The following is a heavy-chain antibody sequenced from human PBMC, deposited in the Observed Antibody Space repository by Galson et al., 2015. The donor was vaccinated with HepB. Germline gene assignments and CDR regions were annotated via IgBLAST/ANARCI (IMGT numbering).Heavy chain of an antibody. CDR1: GYTFTSYA. J-gene: IGHJ4*02. CDR2: INTNTGNP. CDR3: ARAGTDCINGVCSRIDH. Sequence: SVKVSCKASGYTFTSYAMNWVRQAPGQGLEWMGWINTNTGNPTYAQGFTGRFVFSLDTSVSTAYLQMNSARPEDTAVYYCARAGTDCINGVCSRIDHWGRGTLVTVSS. D-gene: IGHD2-8*01. V-gene: IGHV7-4-1*02.